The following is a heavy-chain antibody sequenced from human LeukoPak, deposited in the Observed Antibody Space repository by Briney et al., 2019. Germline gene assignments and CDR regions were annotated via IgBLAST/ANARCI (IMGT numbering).Heavy chain of an antibody. J-gene: IGHJ4*02. CDR3: ARDSGSGYSGHFDY. CDR1: GFTFSSYA. CDR2: ISYDGSNK. Sequence: QPGRSLRLSCAASGFTFSSYAMHWVRQAPGKGLEWVAVISYDGSNKYYADSVKGRFTISRDNSKNTLYLQMNSLRAEDTAVYYCARDSGSGYSGHFDYWGQGTLVTVSS. D-gene: IGHD3-22*01. V-gene: IGHV3-30*04.